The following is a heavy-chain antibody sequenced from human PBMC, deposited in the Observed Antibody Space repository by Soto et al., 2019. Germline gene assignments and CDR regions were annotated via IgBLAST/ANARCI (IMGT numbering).Heavy chain of an antibody. J-gene: IGHJ4*02. D-gene: IGHD4-17*01. Sequence: LRLSCAASGFTFSSYWMSWVRQAPGKGLEWVANIKQDGSNKYYADSVKGRFTISRDNSKNTLYLQMNSLRVEDTAVYYCARGPYGGARLIDYWGQGTLVTVS. V-gene: IGHV3-7*02. CDR3: ARGPYGGARLIDY. CDR2: IKQDGSNK. CDR1: GFTFSSYW.